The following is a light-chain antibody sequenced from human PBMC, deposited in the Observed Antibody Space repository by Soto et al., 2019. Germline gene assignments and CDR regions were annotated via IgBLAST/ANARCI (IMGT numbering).Light chain of an antibody. V-gene: IGLV2-14*01. CDR3: SSYTVTTTLVV. J-gene: IGLJ2*01. CDR2: GVA. CDR1: SSDSGAFNY. Sequence: QSALTQPASVSGSPGQSVTISCTGTSSDSGAFNYVSWYQHHPGKAPKLMIYGVANRPSGVSNRFSGSKSGNTASLTISGLQAEDEASYYCSSYTVTTTLVVFGGGTKLTVL.